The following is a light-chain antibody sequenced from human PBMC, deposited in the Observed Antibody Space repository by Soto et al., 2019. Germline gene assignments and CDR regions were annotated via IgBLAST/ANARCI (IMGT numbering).Light chain of an antibody. J-gene: IGLJ1*01. CDR2: RNN. CDR3: AAWDDSLSGPDV. CDR1: SSNIGSNY. V-gene: IGLV1-47*01. Sequence: QSVLTQPPSASGTPGQRVTISCSGSSSNIGSNYVYWYQQLPGTAPKLLIYRNNQRPSGVPDRFSGSKSGTSASLAISGLRSEDEAEYDCAAWDDSLSGPDVFGTGTKLTVL.